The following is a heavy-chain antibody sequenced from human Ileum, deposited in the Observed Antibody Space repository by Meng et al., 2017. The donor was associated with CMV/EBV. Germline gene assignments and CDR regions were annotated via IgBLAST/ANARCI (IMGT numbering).Heavy chain of an antibody. CDR3: ARERPPSTTYYYDSSGPEAFDI. CDR2: IYYSGST. Sequence: YYWSWIRQHPGKGLEWIGYIYYSGSTYYNPSLKSRVTISVDTSKNQFSLKLSSVTAADTAVYYCARERPPSTTYYYDSSGPEAFDIWGQGTMVTVSS. CDR1: YY. V-gene: IGHV4-31*02. D-gene: IGHD3-22*01. J-gene: IGHJ3*02.